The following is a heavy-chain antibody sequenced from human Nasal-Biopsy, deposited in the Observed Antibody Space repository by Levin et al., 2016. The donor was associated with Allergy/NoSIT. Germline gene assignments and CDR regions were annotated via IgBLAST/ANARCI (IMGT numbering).Heavy chain of an antibody. Sequence: GESLKISCAASGFTFSRCAMSWVRQAPGKGLEWVSAISRSGGNTYYADSVKGRFTISRDNSENTLSLQMDSLRTEDTAVYYCAKEEEHFSDSSGYYRLPADSWGQGTLVAVSS. V-gene: IGHV3-23*01. CDR3: AKEEEHFSDSSGYYRLPADS. CDR1: GFTFSRCA. J-gene: IGHJ4*02. D-gene: IGHD3-22*01. CDR2: ISRSGGNT.